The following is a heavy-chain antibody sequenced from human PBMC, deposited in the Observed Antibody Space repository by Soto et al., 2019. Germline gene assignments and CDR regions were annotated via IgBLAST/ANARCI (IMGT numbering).Heavy chain of an antibody. CDR2: IIPIFNTT. CDR1: GTRFSNYV. Sequence: QVQLVQSGAEVKTPGSSLKVSCTVSGTRFSNYVISWLRQAPGQGLEWLGRIIPIFNTTQYPQKLQGRVTITADKSTNTASLELSSLRYDDTAVYYCAREGRGKKAGYNGLVSLGYWGQGTPVTVSS. CDR3: AREGRGKKAGYNGLVSLGY. D-gene: IGHD2-2*02. J-gene: IGHJ4*02. V-gene: IGHV1-69*06.